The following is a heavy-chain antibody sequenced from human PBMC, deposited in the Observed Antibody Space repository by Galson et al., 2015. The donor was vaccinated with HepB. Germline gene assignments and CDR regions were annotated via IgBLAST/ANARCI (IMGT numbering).Heavy chain of an antibody. Sequence: SLRLSCAASGFTFSSYAMHWVRQAPGKGLEWVAVISYDGSNKYYADSVKGRFTISRDNSKNTLYLQTNSLRAEDTAVYYCARSRDQLLVDAFDIWGQGTMVTVSS. CDR1: GFTFSSYA. J-gene: IGHJ3*02. D-gene: IGHD2-2*01. V-gene: IGHV3-30-3*01. CDR2: ISYDGSNK. CDR3: ARSRDQLLVDAFDI.